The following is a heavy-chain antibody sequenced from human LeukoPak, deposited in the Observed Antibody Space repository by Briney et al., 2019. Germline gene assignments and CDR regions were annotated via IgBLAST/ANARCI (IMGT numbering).Heavy chain of an antibody. CDR3: ARAVSGRFDH. D-gene: IGHD6-19*01. CDR1: GGSISSYY. Sequence: KPSETLSLTCTVSGGSISSYYWSWIRQPPGKGLEWIGYIYYSGSTNYNPSLKSRVTISVDTSKNQFSLKLSSVTAADTAMYYCARAVSGRFDHWGQGTLVTVSS. CDR2: IYYSGST. J-gene: IGHJ4*02. V-gene: IGHV4-59*08.